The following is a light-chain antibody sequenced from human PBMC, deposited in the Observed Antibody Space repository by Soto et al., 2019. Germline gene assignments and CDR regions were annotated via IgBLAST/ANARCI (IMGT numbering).Light chain of an antibody. V-gene: IGLV2-14*03. Sequence: QSVLTQPASVSGSPGQSITISCTGTSSDVGGYSYISWYQHNTGRAPKLMIYDVSNRPSGVSDRFSGSKSGNTASLTISRLQAEDEADYYCSSYTTSSTDVFGSGNKVTVL. J-gene: IGLJ1*01. CDR1: SSDVGGYSY. CDR2: DVS. CDR3: SSYTTSSTDV.